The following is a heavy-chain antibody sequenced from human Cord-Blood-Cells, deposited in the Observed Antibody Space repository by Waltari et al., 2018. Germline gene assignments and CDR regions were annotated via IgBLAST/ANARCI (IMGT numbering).Heavy chain of an antibody. CDR3: ARDHHPHDPLQRKIKQYYYMDV. CDR1: GFTFSDYY. Sequence: QVQLVESGGGLVKPGGSLRLSCAASGFTFSDYYMSWIRQAPGKGLEWVSYISSSGSTIYYADSVKGRFTISRDNAENSLYLQMNSLRAEDTAVYYCARDHHPHDPLQRKIKQYYYMDVWGKGTTVTVSS. J-gene: IGHJ6*03. D-gene: IGHD1-1*01. CDR2: ISSSGSTI. V-gene: IGHV3-11*01.